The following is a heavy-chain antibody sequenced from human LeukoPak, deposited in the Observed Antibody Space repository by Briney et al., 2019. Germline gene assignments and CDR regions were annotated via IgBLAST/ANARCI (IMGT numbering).Heavy chain of an antibody. V-gene: IGHV4-34*01. CDR1: GGSISSYY. CDR2: INHSGST. J-gene: IGHJ5*02. Sequence: SETLSLTCTVSGGSISSYYWSWIRQPPGKGLEWIGEINHSGSTNYNPSLKSRVTISVDTSKNQFSLKLSSVTAADTAVYYCARGKFVGVAITIFGVAFDPWGQGTLVTVSS. D-gene: IGHD3-3*01. CDR3: ARGKFVGVAITIFGVAFDP.